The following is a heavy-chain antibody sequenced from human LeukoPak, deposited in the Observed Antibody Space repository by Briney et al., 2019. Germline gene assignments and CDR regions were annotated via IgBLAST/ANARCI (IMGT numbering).Heavy chain of an antibody. CDR1: GFIFSNYA. J-gene: IGHJ6*02. CDR2: TAYDGSNE. Sequence: GGSLRLSCAVSGFIFSNYAMHWVRQAPGKRLEWVAVTAYDGSNEYYADSVKGRFTISRDNSKNTLNLQMNSLRAEDTAVYYCARDMRGDYGDYSSSDYYYGMDVWGQGTTVTVSS. V-gene: IGHV3-30*04. D-gene: IGHD4-17*01. CDR3: ARDMRGDYGDYSSSDYYYGMDV.